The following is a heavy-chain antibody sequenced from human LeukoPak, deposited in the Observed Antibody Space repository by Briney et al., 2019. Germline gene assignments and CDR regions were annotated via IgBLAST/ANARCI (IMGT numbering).Heavy chain of an antibody. V-gene: IGHV5-51*01. D-gene: IGHD3-10*01. CDR3: ARLGVLLWTPSEY. Sequence: GESLEISCKGSGYSFSYYWIGWVRQMPGKGLEWMGIIYPGDFDTRYSPSSQGQVTISADKSISTAYLQWNSLKASDTAMYYCARLGVLLWTPSEYWGQGTLVTVSS. CDR2: IYPGDFDT. CDR1: GYSFSYYW. J-gene: IGHJ4*02.